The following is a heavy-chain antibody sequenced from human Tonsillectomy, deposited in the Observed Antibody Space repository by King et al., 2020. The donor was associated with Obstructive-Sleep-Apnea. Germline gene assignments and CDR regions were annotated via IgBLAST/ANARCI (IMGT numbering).Heavy chain of an antibody. CDR2: ISSSSSFI. Sequence: VQLVESGGGLVKPGGSLRLSCAASGFTFNNYAMNWVRLVPGKGLEWVSSISSSSSFIYYADSVEGRFTISRDNAKNSRYMQMNSLRAEDTAVYYCARPTNDDLWSGSLFYFHSWGQGTLVTVSS. CDR1: GFTFNNYA. D-gene: IGHD3-3*01. CDR3: ARPTNDDLWSGSLFYFHS. J-gene: IGHJ4*02. V-gene: IGHV3-21*01.